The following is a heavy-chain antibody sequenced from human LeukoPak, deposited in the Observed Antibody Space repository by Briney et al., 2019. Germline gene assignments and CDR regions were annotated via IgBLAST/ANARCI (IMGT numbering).Heavy chain of an antibody. CDR3: AKDYDFWSGYQPLYFDY. CDR1: GFTFSSYG. CDR2: ISYDGSNK. D-gene: IGHD3-3*01. Sequence: GGSLRLSCAASGFTFSSYGMHWVRQAPGKGPEWVAVISYDGSNKYYADSVKGRFTISRDNSKNTLYLQMNSLRAEDTAVYYCAKDYDFWSGYQPLYFDYWGQGTLVTVSS. J-gene: IGHJ4*02. V-gene: IGHV3-30*18.